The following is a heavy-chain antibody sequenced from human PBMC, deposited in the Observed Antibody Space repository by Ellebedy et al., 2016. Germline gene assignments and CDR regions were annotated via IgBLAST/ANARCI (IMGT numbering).Heavy chain of an antibody. J-gene: IGHJ2*01. D-gene: IGHD5-12*01. Sequence: GGSLRLXCAASEFTFSSYAMHWVRQAPGKGLEWVAVISYDGSNKYSADSVKGRFTISRDNSKNTLYLQMNSLRVEDTAVYYCARGGLHSDLWGRGTLATVSS. CDR1: EFTFSSYA. CDR3: ARGGLHSDL. V-gene: IGHV3-30-3*01. CDR2: ISYDGSNK.